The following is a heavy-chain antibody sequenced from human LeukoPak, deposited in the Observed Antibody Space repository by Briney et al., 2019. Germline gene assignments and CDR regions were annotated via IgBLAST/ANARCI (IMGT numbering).Heavy chain of an antibody. D-gene: IGHD6-6*01. Sequence: GGSLRLSCAASGFTLTDYYMVWIRQAPGKGLEWLSYSSRGGETTFYADSVKGRFTISRDNAMNSLSLEMSSLRVEDTAIYYCAGSEYWKGGNLDTWGQGTLVSVSS. CDR1: GFTLTDYY. J-gene: IGHJ5*02. CDR2: SSRGGETT. V-gene: IGHV3-11*01. CDR3: AGSEYWKGGNLDT.